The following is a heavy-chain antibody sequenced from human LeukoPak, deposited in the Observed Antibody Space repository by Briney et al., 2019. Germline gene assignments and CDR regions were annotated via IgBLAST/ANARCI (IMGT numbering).Heavy chain of an antibody. CDR1: GFTFSNYA. J-gene: IGHJ4*02. CDR3: AKDPQYDFWSGYFAPFDY. D-gene: IGHD3-3*01. CDR2: ISGSGGST. V-gene: IGHV3-23*01. Sequence: GGSLRLSCAVSGFTFSNYAMSWVRQAPGKGLEWVSGISGSGGSTYYADSVKGRSNISRDNSKNTLYLQMNSLRAEDTAVYYCAKDPQYDFWSGYFAPFDYWGQGTLVTVSS.